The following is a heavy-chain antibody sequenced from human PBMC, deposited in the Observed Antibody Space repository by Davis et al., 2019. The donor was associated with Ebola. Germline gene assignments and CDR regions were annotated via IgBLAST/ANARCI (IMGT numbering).Heavy chain of an antibody. CDR3: ARAGYGDNNWLDP. V-gene: IGHV4-30-4*01. CDR1: GGSISSGNFY. D-gene: IGHD4-17*01. J-gene: IGHJ5*02. CDR2: ISNRRST. Sequence: PSETLSLTCNVSGGSISSGNFYWSWIRQPPGKGLEWIGYISNRRSTYYKPSLQSRVSISLDTSKNQFFLSLRSVTAADTAVYYCARAGYGDNNWLDPWGQGTLVTVSS.